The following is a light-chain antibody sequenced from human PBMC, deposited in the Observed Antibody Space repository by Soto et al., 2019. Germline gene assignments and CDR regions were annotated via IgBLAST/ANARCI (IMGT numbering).Light chain of an antibody. CDR2: YDS. V-gene: IGLV3-21*04. J-gene: IGLJ3*02. CDR1: NIGSKS. Sequence: SYELTQPPSVSVAPGKTARITCGGNNIGSKSVHWYQQKPGQAPVLVIYYDSDRPSGIPERFSGSNSGNTATLTISRVEAGDEADYYCQVWDSSRDIPVFGGGIKLTVL. CDR3: QVWDSSRDIPV.